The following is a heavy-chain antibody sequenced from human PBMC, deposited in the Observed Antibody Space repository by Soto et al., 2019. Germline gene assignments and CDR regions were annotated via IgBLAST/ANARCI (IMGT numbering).Heavy chain of an antibody. CDR1: GFTFSSYE. CDR2: ISSSGSTI. CDR3: ARDHKGGYYYYGMDV. J-gene: IGHJ6*02. V-gene: IGHV3-48*03. Sequence: VGSLRLSCAASGFTFSSYEMNWVRQAPGKGLEWVSYISSSGSTIYYADSVKGRFTISRDNAKNSLYLQMNSLRAEDTAVYYCARDHKGGYYYYGMDVWGQGTTVTVSS.